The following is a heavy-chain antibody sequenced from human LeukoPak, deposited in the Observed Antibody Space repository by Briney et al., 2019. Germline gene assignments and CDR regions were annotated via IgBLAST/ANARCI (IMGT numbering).Heavy chain of an antibody. D-gene: IGHD3-22*01. CDR2: IYYSGST. V-gene: IGHV4-31*11. CDR3: ATSPGTGNYYDSSGLYYFDY. CDR1: GGSFSGYY. J-gene: IGHJ4*02. Sequence: SETLSLTCAVYGGSFSGYYWSWIRQHPGKGLEWIGYIYYSGSTYYNPSLKSRVTISVDTSKNQFSLKLSSVTAADTAVYYCATSPGTGNYYDSSGLYYFDYWGQGTLVTVSS.